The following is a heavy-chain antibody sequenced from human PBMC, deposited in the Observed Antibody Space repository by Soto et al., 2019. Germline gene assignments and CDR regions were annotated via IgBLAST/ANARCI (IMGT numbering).Heavy chain of an antibody. CDR3: VGWVGASGYAFDI. CDR2: IYYSGST. CDR1: GGSISSYY. D-gene: IGHD1-26*01. J-gene: IGHJ3*02. V-gene: IGHV4-59*01. Sequence: SETLSLTCTVSGGSISSYYWSWIRQPPGKGLEWIGYIYYSGSTNYNPSLKSRVTISVDTSKNQFSLKLSSVTAADTAVYYCVGWVGASGYAFDIWGQGTMVTVSS.